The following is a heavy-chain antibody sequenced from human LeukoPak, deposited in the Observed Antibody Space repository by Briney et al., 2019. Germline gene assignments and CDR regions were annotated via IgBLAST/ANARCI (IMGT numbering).Heavy chain of an antibody. CDR3: ARDFGLTGKVDY. J-gene: IGHJ4*02. CDR1: GFTFSRYA. D-gene: IGHD1-20*01. Sequence: PGGSLRLSCAASGFTFSRYAMHWVRQAPGKGLESVSAISSNGGSTYYASSVKGRFTISRDNSKNTLYLQVGSLRAEDLAVYYCARDFGLTGKVDYWGQGTLVTVSS. CDR2: ISSNGGST. V-gene: IGHV3-64*01.